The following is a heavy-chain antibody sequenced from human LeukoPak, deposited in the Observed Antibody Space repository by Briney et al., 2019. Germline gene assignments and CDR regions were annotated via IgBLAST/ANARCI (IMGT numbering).Heavy chain of an antibody. V-gene: IGHV4-39*07. J-gene: IGHJ5*02. CDR2: IYYSEST. D-gene: IGHD1-26*01. Sequence: SETLSLTCTVSGGSISSSSYYWGWIRQPPGKGLEWIGSIYYSESTYYNPSLKSRVTISVDTSKNQFSLKLSSVTAADTAVYYCARDSRTFSPSGIVRRGEDWFDPWGQGTLVTVSS. CDR1: GGSISSSSYY. CDR3: ARDSRTFSPSGIVRRGEDWFDP.